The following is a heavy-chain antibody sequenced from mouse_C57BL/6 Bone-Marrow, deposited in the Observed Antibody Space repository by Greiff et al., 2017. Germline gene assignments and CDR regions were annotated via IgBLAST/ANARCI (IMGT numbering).Heavy chain of an antibody. CDR1: GYTFTSYW. V-gene: IGHV1-55*01. J-gene: IGHJ3*01. Sequence: QVQLQQPGAELVKPGASVKMSCKASGYTFTSYWITWVKQRPGQGLEWIGDIYPGSGSTNYNEKFKSKATLTVDKSSSTAYMQLSSLTSEDSAVYYCARQYGSSFFAYWGQGTRVTVSA. D-gene: IGHD1-1*01. CDR2: IYPGSGST. CDR3: ARQYGSSFFAY.